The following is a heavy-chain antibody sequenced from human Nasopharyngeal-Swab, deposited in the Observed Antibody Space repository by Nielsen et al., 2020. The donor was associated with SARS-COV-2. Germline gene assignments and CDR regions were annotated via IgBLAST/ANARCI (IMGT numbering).Heavy chain of an antibody. V-gene: IGHV4-34*01. CDR2: INHSGST. D-gene: IGHD2-2*01. CDR1: GGSFSGYY. CDR3: ARTGSDCSSTSCYFDF. Sequence: SETLSLTFAVYGGSFSGYYWNWIRQPPGRGLEWIGEINHSGSTNYNPSLKSRVTISIDTSKNQFSLKLSSVTAADTAVYYCARTGSDCSSTSCYFDFWGQGTLVTVSS. J-gene: IGHJ4*02.